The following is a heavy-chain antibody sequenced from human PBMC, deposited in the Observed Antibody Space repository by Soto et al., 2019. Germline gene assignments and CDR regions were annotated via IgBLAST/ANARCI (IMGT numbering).Heavy chain of an antibody. CDR2: ISYNGSNK. V-gene: IGHV3-30-3*01. CDR3: ARDGLGY. CDR1: GFTFSSYA. Sequence: QVQLVESGGGVVQPGRSLRLSCAASGFTFSSYAMHWVRQAPGKGLEWVAVISYNGSNKYYADSVKGRFTISRDNSKNTLYLQMNILRAEDTAVYYCARDGLGYWGQGTLVTVSS. J-gene: IGHJ4*02. D-gene: IGHD3-16*01.